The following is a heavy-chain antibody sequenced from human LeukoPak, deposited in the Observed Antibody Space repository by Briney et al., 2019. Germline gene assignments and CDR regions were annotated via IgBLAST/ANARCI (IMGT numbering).Heavy chain of an antibody. CDR1: GASISSYH. CDR3: ARDKSRGRGDFDY. V-gene: IGHV4-34*01. Sequence: SETLSLTCTVSGASISSYHWSWIRQPPGKGLEWIGEINHSGSTNYNPSLKSRVTISVDTSKNQFSLKLSSVTAADTAVYYCARDKSRGRGDFDYWGQGTLVTVSS. D-gene: IGHD5-24*01. J-gene: IGHJ4*02. CDR2: INHSGST.